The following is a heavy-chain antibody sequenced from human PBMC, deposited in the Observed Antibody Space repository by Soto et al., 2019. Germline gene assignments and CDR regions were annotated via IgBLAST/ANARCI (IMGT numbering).Heavy chain of an antibody. CDR3: ARKVVGSTSRPDYWYSDL. J-gene: IGHJ2*01. V-gene: IGHV3-23*01. Sequence: DVQLLESGGDSVQPGGSVRLSCAGSGFTFINYAMNWVRQAPGKGLEWVSTISGGGDATFFADSVRGRFTFSRDNSKNTVTLQMNSLGVDDTAVYYCARKVVGSTSRPDYWYSDLWGRGTLVTVSS. CDR2: ISGGGDAT. D-gene: IGHD2-21*01. CDR1: GFTFINYA.